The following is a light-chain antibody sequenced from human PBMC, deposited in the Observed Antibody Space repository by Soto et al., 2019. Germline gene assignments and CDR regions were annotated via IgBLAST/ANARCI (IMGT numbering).Light chain of an antibody. CDR3: QQRNNWPPVT. Sequence: VMSQSPATLSLSPGEGATLSCRASQSVRSNLGWYQQKPGQAPSLLIYGASTRATGIPDRFSGSGSGTEFTLTISSLQSEDFAVYYCQQRNNWPPVTFGGGSKV. CDR2: GAS. CDR1: QSVRSN. J-gene: IGKJ4*01. V-gene: IGKV3-15*01.